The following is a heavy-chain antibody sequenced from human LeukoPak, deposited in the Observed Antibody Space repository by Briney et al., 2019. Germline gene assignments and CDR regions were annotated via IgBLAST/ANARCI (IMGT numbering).Heavy chain of an antibody. V-gene: IGHV3-21*01. D-gene: IGHD1-26*01. Sequence: PGGSLRLSCAASGFTFSSYGMNWVRQAPGKGLEWVSFISGDSNYIYYADSVRGRFTISRDNAKNSLYLQMNSLRAEDTAVYYCAKDRVIVGATLADYWGQGTQVTVSS. CDR1: GFTFSSYG. CDR3: AKDRVIVGATLADY. CDR2: ISGDSNYI. J-gene: IGHJ4*02.